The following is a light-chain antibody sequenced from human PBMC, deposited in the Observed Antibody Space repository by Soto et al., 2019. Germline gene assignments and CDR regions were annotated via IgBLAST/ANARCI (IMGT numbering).Light chain of an antibody. J-gene: IGLJ3*02. Sequence: QSVLAQPPSVSGAPGQRVTIFCTGRSSNIGAGYDVHWYQQVPGTAPRLLIYGNSNRPSGVPDRFSGSKSGTSASLAITGLQAEDEADYYCQSYDNSLKIVVGGGTQLTVL. V-gene: IGLV1-40*01. CDR2: GNS. CDR1: SSNIGAGYD. CDR3: QSYDNSLKIV.